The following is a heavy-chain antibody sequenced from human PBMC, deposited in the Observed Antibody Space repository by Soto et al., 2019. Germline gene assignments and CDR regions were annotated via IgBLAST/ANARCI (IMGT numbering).Heavy chain of an antibody. Sequence: TSETLSLTCTVSGGSISSGGYYWSWIRQHPGKGLEWIGYIYYSGSTYYNPSLKSRVTISVDTSKNQFSLKLSSVTAADTAVYYCARAPGYGDYARDYWGQGTLVTVSS. D-gene: IGHD4-17*01. V-gene: IGHV4-31*03. J-gene: IGHJ4*02. CDR2: IYYSGST. CDR3: ARAPGYGDYARDY. CDR1: GGSISSGGYY.